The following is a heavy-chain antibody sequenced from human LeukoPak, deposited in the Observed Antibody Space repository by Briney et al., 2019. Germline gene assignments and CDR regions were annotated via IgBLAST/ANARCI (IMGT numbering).Heavy chain of an antibody. Sequence: GASVKVSCKASGYTFTSYYMHWVRQAPGQGLEWMGIINPSGGGTSYAQKFQGRVTMTRDMSTSTVYMELSSLRSEDTAVYYCARDGVLRYFDWLLESSYYYYYYYMDVWGKGTTVTVSS. D-gene: IGHD3-9*01. J-gene: IGHJ6*03. CDR3: ARDGVLRYFDWLLESSYYYYYYYMDV. CDR2: INPSGGGT. CDR1: GYTFTSYY. V-gene: IGHV1-46*01.